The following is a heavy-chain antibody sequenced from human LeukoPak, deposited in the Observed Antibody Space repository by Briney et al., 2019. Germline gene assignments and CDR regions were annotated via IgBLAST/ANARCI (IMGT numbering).Heavy chain of an antibody. CDR1: NDSIKDYY. D-gene: IGHD6-13*01. CDR2: ISNIGST. J-gene: IGHJ3*02. V-gene: IGHV4-59*01. CDR3: ARYEVGSSWAQAFDS. Sequence: SETLSLTCTVSNDSIKDYYWNWIRQPPGKGLEWIGFISNIGSTNYNPSLKSRVTISIDTSKRQFSLKLSSVTAADTAVYYRARYEVGSSWAQAFDSWGQATMVTVSS.